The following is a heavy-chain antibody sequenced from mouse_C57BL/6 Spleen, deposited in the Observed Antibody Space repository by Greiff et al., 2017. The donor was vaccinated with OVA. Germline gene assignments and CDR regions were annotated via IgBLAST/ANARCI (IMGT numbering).Heavy chain of an antibody. CDR3: ARTITTVVGDAMDY. CDR2: IDPSDSYT. J-gene: IGHJ4*01. V-gene: IGHV1-69*01. D-gene: IGHD1-1*01. CDR1: GYTFTSYW. Sequence: QVQLQQPGAELVMPGASVKLSCKASGYTFTSYWMHWVKQRPGQGLEWIGEIDPSDSYTNYNQKFKGKSTLTVDKSSSTAYMQLSSLTSEDSAVYYCARTITTVVGDAMDYWGQGTSVTVSS.